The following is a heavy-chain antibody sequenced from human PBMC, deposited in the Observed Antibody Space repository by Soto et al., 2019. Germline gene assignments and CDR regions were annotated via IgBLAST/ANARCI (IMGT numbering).Heavy chain of an antibody. J-gene: IGHJ4*02. Sequence: PSETLSLTCTVSGGSISSYYWSWIRQPPGKGLEWIGYIYYSGSTNYNPSLKSRVTISVDTSKNQFSLKLSSVTAADTAVCYCARALRYYYDSSGYFQAFDYWGQGTLVTVS. CDR1: GGSISSYY. V-gene: IGHV4-59*01. CDR2: IYYSGST. CDR3: ARALRYYYDSSGYFQAFDY. D-gene: IGHD3-22*01.